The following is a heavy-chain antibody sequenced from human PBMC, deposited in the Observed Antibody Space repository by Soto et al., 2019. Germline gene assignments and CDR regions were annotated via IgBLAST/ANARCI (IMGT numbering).Heavy chain of an antibody. CDR2: IYYRGST. V-gene: IGHV4-59*01. D-gene: IGHD2-2*01. CDR3: GRYAGYVDS. CDR1: GGSISSSY. Sequence: PSETLSLTCTVSGGSISSSYWSWIRQPPGRGLEWMGDIYYRGSTNYNPSLESRVAISIDTSKTQFSLKVSSVTAADTAVYYCGRYAGYVDSWGQGTLVTVSS. J-gene: IGHJ4*02.